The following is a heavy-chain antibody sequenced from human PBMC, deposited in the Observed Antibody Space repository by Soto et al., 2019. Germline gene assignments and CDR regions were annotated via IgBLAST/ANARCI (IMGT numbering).Heavy chain of an antibody. CDR1: RYSFTSSW. J-gene: IGHJ6*02. Sequence: GESLKISCKGYRYSFTSSWLGWGWQRSGKGLAWRQSIDPGASETRYSLQLQGEGTISVEKSISTAYRQWSSLKASDTAMYYCAGRGMDVWGEGTTV. V-gene: IGHV5-51*01. CDR2: IDPGASET. CDR3: AGRGMDV.